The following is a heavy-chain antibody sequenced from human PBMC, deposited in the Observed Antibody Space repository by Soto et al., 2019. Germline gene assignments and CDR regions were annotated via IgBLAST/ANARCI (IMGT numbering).Heavy chain of an antibody. J-gene: IGHJ4*02. CDR3: ARVVYSGNYYYY. Sequence: ASVKVSCKASGYTFSSYGISWVRQAPGQGLEWMGWINAYNGNTDYAQNLQGRVTMTTDTSTSTAYRELRSLRSDDTAVYYCARVVYSGNYYYYWGQGTLVTVSS. CDR1: GYTFSSYG. D-gene: IGHD1-26*01. V-gene: IGHV1-18*01. CDR2: INAYNGNT.